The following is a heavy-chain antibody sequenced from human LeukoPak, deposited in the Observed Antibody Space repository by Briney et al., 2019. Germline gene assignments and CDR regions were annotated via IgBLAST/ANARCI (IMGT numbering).Heavy chain of an antibody. Sequence: SETLSLTCTVSGGSLSSSSYYWGWLRQPTGTGLEWFGSIYYSGSSYYNPSLKSRVTISVDTSKNQFSLKLSSVTAADTAVYYCASLRGGSYKMFIDYWGQGTLVTVSS. D-gene: IGHD1-26*01. CDR1: GGSLSSSSYY. J-gene: IGHJ4*02. CDR3: ASLRGGSYKMFIDY. V-gene: IGHV4-39*01. CDR2: IYYSGSS.